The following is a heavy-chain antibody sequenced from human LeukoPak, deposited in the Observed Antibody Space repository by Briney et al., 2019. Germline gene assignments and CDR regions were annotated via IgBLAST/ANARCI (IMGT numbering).Heavy chain of an antibody. J-gene: IGHJ3*02. Sequence: SETLSLTCTVSGGSISSGDYYWSWIRQPPGKGLEWIGYIYYSGSTYYNPSLKSRVTISVDTSKNQFSLKLSSVTAADTAVYYCARARQDYVWAFDIWGQGTMVTVSS. V-gene: IGHV4-30-4*02. CDR3: ARARQDYVWAFDI. CDR2: IYYSGST. D-gene: IGHD4-17*01. CDR1: GGSISSGDYY.